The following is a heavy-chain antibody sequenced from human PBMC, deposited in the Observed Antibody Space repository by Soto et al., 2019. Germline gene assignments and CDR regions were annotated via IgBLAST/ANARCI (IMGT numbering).Heavy chain of an antibody. CDR2: ISSSSSTI. CDR1: GFTFSSYS. J-gene: IGHJ4*02. CDR3: ARTRWYSSSSLDY. D-gene: IGHD6-19*01. V-gene: IGHV3-48*02. Sequence: EVQLVESGGALVQPGGSLRLSCEASGFTFSSYSLNWVRQAPGKGLEWISYISSSSSTIYYADSVKGRFTISRDNANKSLSLKMNSLRDEDTAVYYCARTRWYSSSSLDYWGQGTLVTVSS.